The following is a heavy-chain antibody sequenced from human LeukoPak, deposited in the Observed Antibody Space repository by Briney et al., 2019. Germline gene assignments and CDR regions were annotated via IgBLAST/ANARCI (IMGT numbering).Heavy chain of an antibody. Sequence: ASVKVPCRASGYTFTGYYMHWVRQAPGQGLEWMGWINPNSGGTNSAQKFQGRVTMTRDTSIGTAYMELSRLRSDDTAVYYCARARGSSGWRNYYYYYYMDVWGKGTTVTVSS. CDR3: ARARGSSGWRNYYYYYYMDV. V-gene: IGHV1-2*02. D-gene: IGHD6-19*01. J-gene: IGHJ6*03. CDR2: INPNSGGT. CDR1: GYTFTGYY.